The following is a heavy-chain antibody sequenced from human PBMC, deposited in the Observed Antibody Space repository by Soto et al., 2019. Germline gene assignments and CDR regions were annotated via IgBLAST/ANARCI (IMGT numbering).Heavy chain of an antibody. Sequence: EVQLLESGGGLVQPGGSLRLSCAASGFTFSSYAMSWVRQAPRKGLEWVSAISGSGGSTYYADSVKGRFTISRDNSKNTLYLQMNSLRAEDTAVYYCAKTRIYDYIWGSYRPFDYWGQGTLVTVSS. J-gene: IGHJ4*02. D-gene: IGHD3-16*02. CDR2: ISGSGGST. CDR3: AKTRIYDYIWGSYRPFDY. CDR1: GFTFSSYA. V-gene: IGHV3-23*01.